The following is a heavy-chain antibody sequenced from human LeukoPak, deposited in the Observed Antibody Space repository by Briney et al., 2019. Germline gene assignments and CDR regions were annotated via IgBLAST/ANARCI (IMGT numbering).Heavy chain of an antibody. CDR2: TNWNSDNI. J-gene: IGHJ6*03. V-gene: IGHV3-9*01. Sequence: GGSLRLSCAASGFTFNDHAMYWVRQAPGKGLEWVSGTNWNSDNIGYADSVKGRFTISRDNAKSSLNLQMSSLRAEDTAVYFCATTGNFYDMDVWGKGTTVTVSS. D-gene: IGHD1-1*01. CDR3: ATTGNFYDMDV. CDR1: GFTFNDHA.